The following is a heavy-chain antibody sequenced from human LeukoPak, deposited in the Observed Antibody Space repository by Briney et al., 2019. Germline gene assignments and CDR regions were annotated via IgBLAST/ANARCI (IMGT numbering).Heavy chain of an antibody. D-gene: IGHD3-3*01. CDR1: GFTFSSYW. J-gene: IGHJ5*02. CDR3: ARDPRLYYDFWSGYQNYNWFDP. Sequence: EGSLRLSCAASGFTFSSYWMHWVRQAPGKGLVWVSRINSDGSSTSYADSVKGRFTISRDNAKNTLYLQMNSLRAEDTAVYYCARDPRLYYDFWSGYQNYNWFDPWGQGTLVTVSS. V-gene: IGHV3-74*01. CDR2: INSDGSST.